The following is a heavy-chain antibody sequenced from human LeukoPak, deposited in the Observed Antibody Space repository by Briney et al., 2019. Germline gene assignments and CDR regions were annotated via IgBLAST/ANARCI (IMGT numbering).Heavy chain of an antibody. CDR2: INHSGST. Sequence: SETLSLTCAVYGGSFSGYYRSWIRQPPGKGLEWIGEINHSGSTNYNPSLKSRVTISVDTSKNQFSLKLSSVTAADTAVYYCARGVITMIVVVSSDAFDIWGQGTMVTVSS. V-gene: IGHV4-34*01. CDR3: ARGVITMIVVVSSDAFDI. D-gene: IGHD3-22*01. J-gene: IGHJ3*02. CDR1: GGSFSGYY.